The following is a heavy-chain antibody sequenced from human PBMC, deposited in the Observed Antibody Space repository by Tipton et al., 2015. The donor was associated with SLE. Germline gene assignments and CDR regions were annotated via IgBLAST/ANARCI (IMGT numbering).Heavy chain of an antibody. D-gene: IGHD2-15*01. Sequence: LRLSCAVYGGSFSGYYWSWIRQPPGKGLEWIGEINHSGSTSYNPSLKSRVTISVDTSTNQFSLKLSSVTAADTAVYYCARYKSCSGGSFPRWFDPWGQGTLVTVSS. CDR1: GGSFSGYY. CDR3: ARYKSCSGGSFPRWFDP. V-gene: IGHV4-34*01. J-gene: IGHJ5*02. CDR2: INHSGST.